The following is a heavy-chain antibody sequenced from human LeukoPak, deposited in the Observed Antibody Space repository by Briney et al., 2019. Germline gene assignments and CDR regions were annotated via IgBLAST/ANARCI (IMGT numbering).Heavy chain of an antibody. Sequence: GGSLRLSCAASGFTFSRYWMHWVRQGPGKGLVWVSRINEDGRTTDYADSVKGRFTISRDNAKNSLYLQMNSLRVEDTAVYYCARRAIAEGFDYWGQGTLVTVSS. CDR3: ARRAIAEGFDY. D-gene: IGHD6-13*01. J-gene: IGHJ4*02. V-gene: IGHV3-74*01. CDR2: INEDGRTT. CDR1: GFTFSRYW.